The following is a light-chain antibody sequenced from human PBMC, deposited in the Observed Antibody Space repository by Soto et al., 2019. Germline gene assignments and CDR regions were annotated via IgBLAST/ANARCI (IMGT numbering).Light chain of an antibody. V-gene: IGKV1-5*01. Sequence: DIPMTQSPSTLSASVGDRVTITCRASQSISSWLAWYQQKPGKAPKLLIYDASSLESGVPSRFSGSGSGTEFTLAIRSLQPDDFATYYCQQYNSYSLITFGQGTRLEIK. J-gene: IGKJ5*01. CDR1: QSISSW. CDR3: QQYNSYSLIT. CDR2: DAS.